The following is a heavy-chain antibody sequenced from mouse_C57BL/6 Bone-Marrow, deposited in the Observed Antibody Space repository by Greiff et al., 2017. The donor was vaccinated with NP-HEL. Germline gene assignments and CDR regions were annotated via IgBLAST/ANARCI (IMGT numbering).Heavy chain of an antibody. V-gene: IGHV1-69*01. J-gene: IGHJ3*01. Sequence: VQLQQPGAELVMPGASVKLSCKASGYTFTSYWMPWVQQRPGQGLEWIGEIDPSDSYTNYNQKVKGKSTLTVDKSSSTAYMQLSSLTSEDSAVYYCASAYYSNCWFAYWGQGTLVTVSA. CDR2: IDPSDSYT. D-gene: IGHD2-5*01. CDR3: ASAYYSNCWFAY. CDR1: GYTFTSYW.